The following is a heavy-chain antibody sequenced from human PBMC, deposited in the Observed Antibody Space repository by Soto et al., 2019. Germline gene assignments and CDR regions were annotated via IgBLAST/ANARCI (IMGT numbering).Heavy chain of an antibody. Sequence: ASVKVSCKASGYTFTSYGISWVRQAPGQGLEWMGWISAYNGNTNYAQKLQGRVIMTTDTSTSTAYMELRSLTSDDTAVYYCAIQAAGTGLGAFDIWGQGTMVPVSS. CDR2: ISAYNGNT. CDR3: AIQAAGTGLGAFDI. CDR1: GYTFTSYG. D-gene: IGHD6-13*01. J-gene: IGHJ3*02. V-gene: IGHV1-18*01.